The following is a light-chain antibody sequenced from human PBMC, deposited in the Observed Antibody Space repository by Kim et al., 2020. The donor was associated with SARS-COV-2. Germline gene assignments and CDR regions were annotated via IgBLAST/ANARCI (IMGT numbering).Light chain of an antibody. V-gene: IGKV1-5*03. J-gene: IGKJ5*01. CDR3: QQYNDYSPA. Sequence: DIQMTQSPSTLSASVGERVTITCRASHSISTWLAWYQQKSGKAPKLLIYKASLLETGVPSRFSGSGSGTEFTLTISGLQPDDFATYYCQQYNDYSPAFGPGTRLEIK. CDR1: HSISTW. CDR2: KAS.